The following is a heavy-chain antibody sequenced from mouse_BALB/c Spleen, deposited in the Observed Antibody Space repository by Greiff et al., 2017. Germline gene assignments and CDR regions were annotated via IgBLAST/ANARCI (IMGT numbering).Heavy chain of an antibody. J-gene: IGHJ4*01. CDR2: INPNNGGT. V-gene: IGHV1-18*01. D-gene: IGHD1-1*01. CDR1: GYTFTDYN. CDR3: ARSITTVVAPYAMDY. Sequence: VQLQQSGPELVKPGASVKIPCKASGYTFTDYNMDWVKQSHGKSLEWIGDINPNNGGTIYNQKFKGKATLTVDKSSSTAYMELRSLTSEDTAVYYCARSITTVVAPYAMDYWGQGTSVTVSS.